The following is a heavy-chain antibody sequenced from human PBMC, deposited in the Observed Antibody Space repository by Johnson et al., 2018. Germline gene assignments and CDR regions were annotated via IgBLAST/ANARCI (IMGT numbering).Heavy chain of an antibody. D-gene: IGHD1-7*01. CDR2: ISGSGGST. J-gene: IGHJ3*02. CDR1: GFTFNSYT. CDR3: ASPYELDAFDI. V-gene: IGHV3-23*04. Sequence: VQLVESGGGLVKPGGSLGLSCAASGFTFNSYTMNWVRQAPGKGLEWVSAISGSGGSTYYADSVKGRFTISRDNSKNTLYLQMNSLRAEDTAVYYCASPYELDAFDIGGQGTMVTVSS.